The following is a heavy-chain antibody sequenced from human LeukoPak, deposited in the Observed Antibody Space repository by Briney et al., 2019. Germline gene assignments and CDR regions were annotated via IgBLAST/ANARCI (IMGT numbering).Heavy chain of an antibody. CDR2: ISYDGSNK. CDR1: GFTFSSYG. CDR3: ARGGDDSSGYYRSGGDYFDY. J-gene: IGHJ4*02. Sequence: PGRSLRLSCAASGFTFSSYGMHWVRQAPGKGLEWVAVISYDGSNKYYADSVKGRFTISRDNSKNTLYLQMNSLRAEDTAVYYCARGGDDSSGYYRSGGDYFDYWGQGTLVTVSS. D-gene: IGHD3-22*01. V-gene: IGHV3-30*03.